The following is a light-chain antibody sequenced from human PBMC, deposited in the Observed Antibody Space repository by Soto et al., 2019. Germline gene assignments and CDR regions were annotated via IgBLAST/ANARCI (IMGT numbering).Light chain of an antibody. CDR1: QSISMY. CDR2: GAY. V-gene: IGKV1-39*01. J-gene: IGKJ2*01. Sequence: DIQMTQSPSSLSASVGDRVTITCRASQSISMYLNWYQQKPGKAPKLLISGAYTLRSGVPSRFSGSGSGTDFTLTISSLQPEDFATYYWQQSPTAPKFGQGTKLEIK. CDR3: QQSPTAPK.